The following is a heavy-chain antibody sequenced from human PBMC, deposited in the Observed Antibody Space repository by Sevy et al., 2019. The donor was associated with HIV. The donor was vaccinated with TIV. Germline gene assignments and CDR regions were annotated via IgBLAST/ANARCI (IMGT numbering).Heavy chain of an antibody. J-gene: IGHJ4*02. V-gene: IGHV3-23*01. CDR2: VSRNGGTP. Sequence: GGSLRLSCAASRFTFSNYAMSWVRQAPGRGLEWVARVSRNGGTPEYGDSAKGRFTISRDNSKNTVYLQLKELRAEDTALYYCVKEGRDDFNPYLDFWGQGILVTVSS. D-gene: IGHD3-10*01. CDR3: VKEGRDDFNPYLDF. CDR1: RFTFSNYA.